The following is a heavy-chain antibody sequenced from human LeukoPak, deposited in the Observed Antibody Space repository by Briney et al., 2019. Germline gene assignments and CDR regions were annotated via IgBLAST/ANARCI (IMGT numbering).Heavy chain of an antibody. CDR2: IYHSGST. Sequence: SETLSLTCAVSGGSISSSNWWSWVRPPPGKGLEWIGEIYHSGSTNYNPSLKSRVTISVDKSKNQFSLKLSSVTTADTAVYYCARDLGHCSSTSCYGDAFDIWGQGTMVTVSS. D-gene: IGHD2-2*01. CDR3: ARDLGHCSSTSCYGDAFDI. V-gene: IGHV4-4*02. CDR1: GGSISSSNW. J-gene: IGHJ3*02.